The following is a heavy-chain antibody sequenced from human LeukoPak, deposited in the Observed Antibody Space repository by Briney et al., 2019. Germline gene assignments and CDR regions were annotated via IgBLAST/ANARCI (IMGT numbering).Heavy chain of an antibody. D-gene: IGHD3-10*01. CDR3: ARDRGVTLTLL. CDR2: INNDGGYT. CDR1: GFSFSGYA. V-gene: IGHV3-64D*09. J-gene: IGHJ4*02. Sequence: PGGSLRLSCSASGFSFSGYAMHWVRQAPGKGLEYVSAINNDGGYTYYADSVKGRFTISRDNSKNMLYLQMSSLRPEDTAVYYCARDRGVTLTLLWGQGTLVTVSS.